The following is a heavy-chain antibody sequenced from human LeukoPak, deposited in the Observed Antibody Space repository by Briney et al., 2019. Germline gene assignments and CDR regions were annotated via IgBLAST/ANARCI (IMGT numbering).Heavy chain of an antibody. J-gene: IGHJ3*02. V-gene: IGHV1-18*04. Sequence: ASVKVSCKASGYTFTGYYMHWVRQAPGQGLEWMGWISAYNGNTNYAQKLQGRVTMTTDTSTSTAYMELRSLRSDDTAVYYCAREEQQLDAFDIWGQGTMVTVSS. CDR3: AREEQQLDAFDI. CDR1: GYTFTGYY. CDR2: ISAYNGNT. D-gene: IGHD6-13*01.